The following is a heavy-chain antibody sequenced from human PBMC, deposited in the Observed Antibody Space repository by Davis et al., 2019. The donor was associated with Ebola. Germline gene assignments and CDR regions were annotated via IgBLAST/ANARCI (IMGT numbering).Heavy chain of an antibody. CDR2: ISPNTGGT. D-gene: IGHD6-19*01. Sequence: ASVKVSCKASGYTFTVYYMHWVRQAPGQGLEWMGWISPNTGGTIYAQKFQDRVTMTRDTSISTAYMELSRLRSDDTAIYYCARDPPPYSSGWYEYWFDPWGQGTLVTVSS. V-gene: IGHV1-2*02. J-gene: IGHJ5*02. CDR1: GYTFTVYY. CDR3: ARDPPPYSSGWYEYWFDP.